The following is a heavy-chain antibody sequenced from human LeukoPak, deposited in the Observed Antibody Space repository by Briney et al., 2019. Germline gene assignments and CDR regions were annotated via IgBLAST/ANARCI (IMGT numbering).Heavy chain of an antibody. CDR2: ISSNGGST. J-gene: IGHJ4*02. Sequence: GGSLRLSCAASGFTFSSYAMHWVRQAPGKGLEYVSAISSNGGSTYYANSVKGRFTISRDNSKNTLYLQMGSLRAEDMAVYYCARVYSGSYYGYWGQGTLVTVSS. V-gene: IGHV3-64*01. CDR1: GFTFSSYA. CDR3: ARVYSGSYYGY. D-gene: IGHD1-26*01.